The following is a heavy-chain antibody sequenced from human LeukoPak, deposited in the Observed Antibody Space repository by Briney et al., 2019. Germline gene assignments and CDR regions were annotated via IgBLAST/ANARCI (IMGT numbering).Heavy chain of an antibody. J-gene: IGHJ4*02. CDR1: GFTFGDYD. V-gene: IGHV3-43*02. Sequence: GGSLRLSCAASGFTFGDYDMHWFRQPPGRGLQWVSLITGDGGATSYAGSVEGRFTISRDDSKNSLYLHMNSLTTEDTALYYCAKGHFGAEHYWGQGTLVTVSS. CDR2: ITGDGGAT. CDR3: AKGHFGAEHY. D-gene: IGHD3-3*01.